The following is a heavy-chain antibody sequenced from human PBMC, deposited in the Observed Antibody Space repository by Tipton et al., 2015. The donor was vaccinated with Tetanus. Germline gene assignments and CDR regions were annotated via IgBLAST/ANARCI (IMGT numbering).Heavy chain of an antibody. V-gene: IGHV3-33*01. CDR3: ARDRGLTTSGGIGMDV. CDR2: IWYDGSNK. Sequence: SLRLSCAASGFTFSSYGMHWVRQAPGKGLEWVAVIWYDGSNKYYADSVKGRFTISRDNSKNTLYLQMNSLRAEDTAVYYCARDRGLTTSGGIGMDVWGQGTTVTVSS. CDR1: GFTFSSYG. J-gene: IGHJ6*02. D-gene: IGHD4-17*01.